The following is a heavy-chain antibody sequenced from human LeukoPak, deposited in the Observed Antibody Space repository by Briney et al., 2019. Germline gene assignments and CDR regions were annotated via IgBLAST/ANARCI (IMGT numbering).Heavy chain of an antibody. CDR2: INQDDSEK. J-gene: IGHJ3*01. Sequence: GGSLRLSCAASGFTFSRFWMSWVRQAPGKGLEWVANINQDDSEKYYVDSVKGRFTISRDNAKNSLYLQMNSLRAEDTAVYYCASGDASDVWGHGTMVTVSS. V-gene: IGHV3-7*01. CDR1: GFTFSRFW. CDR3: ASGDASDV.